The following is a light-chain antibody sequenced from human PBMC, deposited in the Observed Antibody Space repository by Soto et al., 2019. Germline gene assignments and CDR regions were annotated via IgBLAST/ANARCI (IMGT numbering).Light chain of an antibody. Sequence: QSVLTQPPSVSGAPGQGVTISCTGSGSNIGTGYDAHWYQQLPGTAPKLLICDNNKRPSGVPDRFSGSKSGASASLAITGLQAEDEADYYCQSYDSSLSGYVLGTGTKVTVL. J-gene: IGLJ1*01. CDR3: QSYDSSLSGYV. CDR1: GSNIGTGYD. CDR2: DNN. V-gene: IGLV1-40*01.